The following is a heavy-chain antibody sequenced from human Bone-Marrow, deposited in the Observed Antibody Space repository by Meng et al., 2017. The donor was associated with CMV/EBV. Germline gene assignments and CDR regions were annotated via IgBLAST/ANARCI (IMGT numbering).Heavy chain of an antibody. CDR1: GFTFSDYG. V-gene: IGHV3-30*02. Sequence: GGSLRLSCAASGFTFSDYGMHWVRQAPGKGLEWVTFIRYDGSNKYYADSVKGRFTISRDNSKNTLYLQMNSLRAEDTAVYYCAKDRGRSLSKLLRNYYGMDVWGQGTTVTVSS. CDR3: AKDRGRSLSKLLRNYYGMDV. D-gene: IGHD2-15*01. J-gene: IGHJ6*02. CDR2: IRYDGSNK.